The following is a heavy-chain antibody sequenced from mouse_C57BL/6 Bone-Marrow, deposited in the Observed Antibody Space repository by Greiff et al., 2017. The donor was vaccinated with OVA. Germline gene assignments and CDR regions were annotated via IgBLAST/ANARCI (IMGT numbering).Heavy chain of an antibody. D-gene: IGHD1-1*01. CDR1: GYSITSGYY. V-gene: IGHV3-6*01. J-gene: IGHJ2*01. CDR3: AREKGELLNYFDY. CDR2: ISYDGSN. Sequence: DVQLQESGPGLVKPSQSLSLSCSVTGYSITSGYYWNWIRQFPGNKLEWMGYISYDGSNNYNPSLKNRISITRDTSKNQFFLKLNSVTTEDTATYYCAREKGELLNYFDYWGQGTTLVVSS.